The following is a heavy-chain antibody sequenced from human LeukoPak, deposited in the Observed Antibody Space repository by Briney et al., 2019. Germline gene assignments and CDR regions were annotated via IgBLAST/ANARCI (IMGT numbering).Heavy chain of an antibody. V-gene: IGHV3-15*01. J-gene: IGHJ4*02. D-gene: IGHD2-15*01. CDR3: TKKEGGRGGY. CDR1: GFTFSNAW. CDR2: IKSKTNGGTT. Sequence: PGGSLRLSCAASGFTFSNAWMSWVRQAPGKGLEWVGRIKSKTNGGTTDYAAPVKGRFTISRDDSKNTLYLQMNSLKTEDTAVYSCTKKEGGRGGYWGQGTLVTVSS.